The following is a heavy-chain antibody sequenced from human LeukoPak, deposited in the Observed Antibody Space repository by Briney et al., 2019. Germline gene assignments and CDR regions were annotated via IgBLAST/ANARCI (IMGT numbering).Heavy chain of an antibody. D-gene: IGHD3-16*01. J-gene: IGHJ4*02. Sequence: PSETLSLTCTVSGGSISTDYWSWIRQSPGKGLEWIGYMSYSGSTNYNPSLKSRVTISVDASKNHFSLKLSSVTAADTAVYYCARDRSLGIIDYWGQGALVTVSS. CDR2: MSYSGST. CDR1: GGSISTDY. V-gene: IGHV4-59*01. CDR3: ARDRSLGIIDY.